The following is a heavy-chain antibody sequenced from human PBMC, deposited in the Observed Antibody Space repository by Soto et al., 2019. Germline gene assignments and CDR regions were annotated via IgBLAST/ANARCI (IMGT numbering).Heavy chain of an antibody. Sequence: PSQTLSLTCVVSGDSVSSSSGAWIWIRQSPSRGLEWLGRTYYRSQFYHDYAISVRGRISINPDTTRNQFSLQLNSVTPEDTAVYFCVNKSWNFLNPRAFWGQRTPVTVSS. D-gene: IGHD1-7*01. J-gene: IGHJ4*02. CDR3: VNKSWNFLNPRAF. V-gene: IGHV6-1*01. CDR2: TYYRSQFYH. CDR1: GDSVSSSSGA.